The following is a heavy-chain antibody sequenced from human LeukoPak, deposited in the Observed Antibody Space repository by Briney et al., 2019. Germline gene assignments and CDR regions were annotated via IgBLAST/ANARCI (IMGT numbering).Heavy chain of an antibody. CDR2: ISAYNGNT. V-gene: IGHV1-18*04. D-gene: IGHD3-22*01. CDR3: AIGYDSSGYWGY. CDR1: GYTFTGYY. J-gene: IGHJ4*02. Sequence: ASVKVSCKASGYTFTGYYMHWVRQAPGQGLEWMGWISAYNGNTNYAQKLQGRVTMTTDTSTSTAYMELRSLRSEDTAVYYCAIGYDSSGYWGYWGQGTLVTVSS.